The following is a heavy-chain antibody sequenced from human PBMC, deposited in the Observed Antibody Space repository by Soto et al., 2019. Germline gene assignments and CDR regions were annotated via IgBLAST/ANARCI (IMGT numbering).Heavy chain of an antibody. D-gene: IGHD6-13*01. Sequence: APLKVSRQGSCLTLSSYCIRWGRQAPGQGLEWMGWISAYNGNTNYAQKLQGRVTMTTDTSTSTAYMELRSLRSDDTAVYYCARIAAAGKRVWFDPWGQGTLVTVSS. CDR3: ARIAAAGKRVWFDP. J-gene: IGHJ5*02. CDR1: CLTLSSYC. V-gene: IGHV1-18*01. CDR2: ISAYNGNT.